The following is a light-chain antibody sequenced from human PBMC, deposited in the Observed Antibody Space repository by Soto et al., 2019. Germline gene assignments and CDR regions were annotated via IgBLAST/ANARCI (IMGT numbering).Light chain of an antibody. V-gene: IGKV3-20*01. CDR3: QHYGSSLPIT. Sequence: EIVLTQSPGTLSLSPGKRATLSCRASQTISSAYLAWYQQRPGQAPRLLIYGASSRATGIPDRFSGRGSGTDFALTISRLEPEDFAVSYCQHYGSSLPITFGPGTKVDIK. CDR2: GAS. J-gene: IGKJ3*01. CDR1: QTISSAY.